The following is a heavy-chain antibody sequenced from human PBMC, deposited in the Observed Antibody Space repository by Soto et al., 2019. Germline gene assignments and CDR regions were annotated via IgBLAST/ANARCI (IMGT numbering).Heavy chain of an antibody. J-gene: IGHJ4*02. CDR1: GYTFTSYG. Sequence: DSVKVSCKASGYTFTSYGISRVRQAPGQGLEWMGWMNPFSGNAVYTQKFQDRVTMTRDTSINTAYMEMSGLRSEAMAVYYCTRDQGNHWGQGSLVTVSS. CDR2: MNPFSGNA. V-gene: IGHV1-8*02. CDR3: TRDQGNH.